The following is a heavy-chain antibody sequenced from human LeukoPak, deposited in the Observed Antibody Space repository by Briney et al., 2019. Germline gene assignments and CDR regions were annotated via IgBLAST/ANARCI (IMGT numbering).Heavy chain of an antibody. J-gene: IGHJ4*02. D-gene: IGHD1-7*01. V-gene: IGHV3-66*01. Sequence: PGGSLRLSCVASGFTFGNKAMSWVRQAPARGLEWVSVIYAGGDTYYADSVKGRFTISRDNSKNTVYLQMHSLRADDTAVYYCARISGTLCFDLWGLGTLVTVSS. CDR3: ARISGTLCFDL. CDR1: GFTFGNKA. CDR2: IYAGGDT.